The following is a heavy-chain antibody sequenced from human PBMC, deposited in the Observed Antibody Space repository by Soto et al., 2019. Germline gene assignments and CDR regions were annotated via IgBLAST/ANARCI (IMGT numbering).Heavy chain of an antibody. CDR2: XXYDGSHK. Sequence: QVQLVESGGGVVQPGRSLRLSCAGSGFTFSNYGLHWVRQAPGKGLEWXXVXXYDGSHKYYADSVKGRFTISRDNSNXXXXXXXXXXXXXXXXXXXXXXXXXXXXXXXXXXXXXGAYWGQGTLVTVSS. V-gene: IGHV3-30*03. CDR1: GFTFSNYG. D-gene: IGHD3-16*01. CDR3: XXXXXXXXXXXXXXXXXGAY. J-gene: IGHJ4*02.